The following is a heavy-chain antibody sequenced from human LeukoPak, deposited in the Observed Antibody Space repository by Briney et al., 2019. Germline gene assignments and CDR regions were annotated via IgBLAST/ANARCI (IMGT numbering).Heavy chain of an antibody. D-gene: IGHD3-22*01. J-gene: IGHJ4*02. CDR1: GYTFTSYA. CDR2: INAGNGNT. CDR3: ARDERPYDSSGYTGSDY. Sequence: GASVKVSCKASGYTFTSYAMHWVRQAPGQRLEWMGWINAGNGNTKYSQEFQGRVTITRDTSASTAYMELSSLRSEDMAVYYCARDERPYDSSGYTGSDYWGQGTLVTVSS. V-gene: IGHV1-3*03.